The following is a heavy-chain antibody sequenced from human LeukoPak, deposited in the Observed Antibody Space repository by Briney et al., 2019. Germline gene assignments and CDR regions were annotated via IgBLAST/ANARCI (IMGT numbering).Heavy chain of an antibody. CDR2: INPSGGST. CDR3: ARGPSITMVRGGQWYYYMDV. Sequence: ASVKVSCKASGYTFTSYYMHWVRQAPGQGLEWMGIINPSGGSTNYAQRFQGRVTMTRDTSTNTVYMELSSLRSEDTAVYYCARGPSITMVRGGQWYYYMDVWGKGTTVTISS. CDR1: GYTFTSYY. D-gene: IGHD3-10*01. J-gene: IGHJ6*03. V-gene: IGHV1-46*01.